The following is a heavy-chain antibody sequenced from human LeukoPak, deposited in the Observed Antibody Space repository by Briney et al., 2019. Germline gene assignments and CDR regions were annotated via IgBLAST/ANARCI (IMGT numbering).Heavy chain of an antibody. CDR3: AGGGYSYAYAGY. D-gene: IGHD5-18*01. J-gene: IGHJ4*02. CDR1: GFTFSSYS. CDR2: ISSSSSYI. Sequence: GGSLRLSCAASGFTFSSYSMNWVRQAPGKGLEWVSSISSSSSYIYYADSVKGRFTISRDNAKNSLYLQMNSLRAEDTAVYYCAGGGYSYAYAGYWGQGTLVTVSS. V-gene: IGHV3-21*01.